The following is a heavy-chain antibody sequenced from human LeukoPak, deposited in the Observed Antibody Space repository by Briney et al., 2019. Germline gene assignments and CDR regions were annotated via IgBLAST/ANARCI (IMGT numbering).Heavy chain of an antibody. CDR1: GFSFSTYT. CDR2: ISHDDTHN. J-gene: IGHJ4*02. D-gene: IGHD2-8*01. Sequence: AGSLSLSCAASGFSFSTYTMDWVRPAPGKGPGWVSVISHDDTHNTYADAGAGRFIISTDNSTQILYLQIDSVRGARSAIYVSEVDLAHGVPDYFDYWGQGTLVTVSS. V-gene: IGHV3-30*04. CDR3: EVDLAHGVPDYFDY.